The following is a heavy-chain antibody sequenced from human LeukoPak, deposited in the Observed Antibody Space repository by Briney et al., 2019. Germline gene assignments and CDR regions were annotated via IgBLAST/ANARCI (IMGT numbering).Heavy chain of an antibody. CDR1: GFTFSSYE. CDR2: ISSSGSTI. V-gene: IGHV3-48*03. Sequence: PGGSLRLSCAASGFTFSSYEMNWVRQAPGKGLEWVSYISSSGSTIYYADSVKGRFTISRDNAKNSLYLRMNSLRAEDTAVYYCARSEHYYDSSGLTYYFDYWGQGTLVTVSS. CDR3: ARSEHYYDSSGLTYYFDY. D-gene: IGHD3-22*01. J-gene: IGHJ4*02.